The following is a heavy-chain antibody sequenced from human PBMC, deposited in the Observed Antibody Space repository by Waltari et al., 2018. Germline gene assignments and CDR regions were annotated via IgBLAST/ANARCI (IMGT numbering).Heavy chain of an antibody. CDR2: IGGRGNDP. D-gene: IGHD3-22*01. CDR1: GFTFSSHA. CDR3: AREPSSGYPFNWFDP. J-gene: IGHJ5*02. Sequence: EVQLLESGGNLVQPGGSLRLSCAASGFTFSSHAMSWVRQAPGKGLEWVSNIGGRGNDPYYADSVEGRFTISRDNSQSTLYLQMNSLRAEDTAVYYCAREPSSGYPFNWFDPWGQGTLVTVSS. V-gene: IGHV3-23*01.